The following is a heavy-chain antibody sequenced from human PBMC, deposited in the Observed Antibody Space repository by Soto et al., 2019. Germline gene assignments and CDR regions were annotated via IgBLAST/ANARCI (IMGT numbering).Heavy chain of an antibody. J-gene: IGHJ6*02. V-gene: IGHV3-23*01. CDR1: GFTFWNYA. CDR3: VKDWSGEKCPCMDV. Sequence: EVQLLEFGGGLGQPGGSLRLSCEASGFTFWNYAMTWVRQAPGKGPEWVSSISRNGDRTYYVDSVKGRFIISRDNSENTLFLQMDSLRAEDAAIYYCVKDWSGEKCPCMDVWGQGTTVTVSS. CDR2: ISRNGDRT. D-gene: IGHD3-3*01.